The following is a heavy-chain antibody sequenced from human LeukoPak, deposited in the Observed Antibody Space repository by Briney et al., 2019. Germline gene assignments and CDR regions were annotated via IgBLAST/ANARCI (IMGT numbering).Heavy chain of an antibody. V-gene: IGHV4-34*01. CDR2: INHSGST. D-gene: IGHD6-19*01. Sequence: SETLSLTCAVYGGSFSGYYWSWIRRPPGKGLEWIGEINHSGSTNYNPSLKSRVTISVDTSKNQFSLKLSSVTAADTAVYYCARGLMAGTLLNYWGQGTLVTVSS. CDR1: GGSFSGYY. J-gene: IGHJ4*02. CDR3: ARGLMAGTLLNY.